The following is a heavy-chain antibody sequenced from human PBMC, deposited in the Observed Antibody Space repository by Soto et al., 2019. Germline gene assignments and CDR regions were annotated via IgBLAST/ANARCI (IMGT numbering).Heavy chain of an antibody. CDR1: GYTFTSYA. CDR2: INAGNGNT. V-gene: IGHV1-3*01. D-gene: IGHD2-2*01. CDR3: ARGRSSPGGYYYYYMDV. J-gene: IGHJ6*03. Sequence: EASVKVSCKASGYTFTSYAMHWVRQAPGQRLEWMGWINAGNGNTKYSQKFQGRVTITRDTSASTAYMELSSLRSEDTAVYYCARGRSSPGGYYYYYMDVWGKGTTVTVSS.